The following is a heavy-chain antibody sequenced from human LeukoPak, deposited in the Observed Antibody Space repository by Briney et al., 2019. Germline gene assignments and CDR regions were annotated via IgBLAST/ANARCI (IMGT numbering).Heavy chain of an antibody. CDR1: GHSISSYY. CDR3: ARGLRSSSWFFDY. CDR2: IYYTGST. J-gene: IGHJ4*02. V-gene: IGHV4-59*01. Sequence: SETLSLTCTVSGHSISSYYWNWIRQPPGKGLEWIGYIYYTGSTNCNPSLKSRVTMSVDTSKNQFSLKLNSVTAADTAVYYCARGLRSSSWFFDYRGQGTLVTVSS. D-gene: IGHD6-13*01.